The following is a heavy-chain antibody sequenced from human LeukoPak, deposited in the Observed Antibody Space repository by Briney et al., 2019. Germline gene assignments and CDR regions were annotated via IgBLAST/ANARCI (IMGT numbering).Heavy chain of an antibody. CDR2: MNPNSGNT. D-gene: IGHD5-24*01. J-gene: IGHJ4*02. Sequence: GASVKVSCKASGYTFTSYDINWVRQATGQGLEWRGWMNPNSGNTGYAQKFQGRVTMTRNTSISTAYMELSSLRSEDTAVYYCARSGRRDGYNSPDYWGQGTLVTVSS. CDR1: GYTFTSYD. CDR3: ARSGRRDGYNSPDY. V-gene: IGHV1-8*01.